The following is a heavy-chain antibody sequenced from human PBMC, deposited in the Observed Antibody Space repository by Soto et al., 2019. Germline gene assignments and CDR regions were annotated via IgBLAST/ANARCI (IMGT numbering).Heavy chain of an antibody. CDR2: ISGSGGST. CDR1: GFTFSSYA. CDR3: AKDVNYYDSSGYYPTFDY. Sequence: GGSLRLSCAASGFTFSSYAMSWVRQAPGKGLEWVSAISGSGGSTYYADSVKGRFTISRDNSKNTLYLQMNSLRAEDTAVYYCAKDVNYYDSSGYYPTFDYWGQGTLVTVSS. V-gene: IGHV3-23*01. D-gene: IGHD3-22*01. J-gene: IGHJ4*02.